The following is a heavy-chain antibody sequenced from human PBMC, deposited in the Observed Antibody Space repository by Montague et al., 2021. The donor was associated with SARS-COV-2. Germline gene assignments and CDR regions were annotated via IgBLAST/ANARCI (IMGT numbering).Heavy chain of an antibody. CDR1: GGSISNGGYY. J-gene: IGHJ3*02. V-gene: IGHV4-31*03. Sequence: TRSLTCTVSGGSISNGGYYCSWIRQHPGKGLEWIGYMCDSGSTYYNPSLTSRVTMSLDTSKNQFSLKLSSVTAADTAVYYCARGDGVVVAAPYIWGQGTMVTVSS. CDR2: MCDSGST. CDR3: ARGDGVVVAAPYI. D-gene: IGHD2-15*01.